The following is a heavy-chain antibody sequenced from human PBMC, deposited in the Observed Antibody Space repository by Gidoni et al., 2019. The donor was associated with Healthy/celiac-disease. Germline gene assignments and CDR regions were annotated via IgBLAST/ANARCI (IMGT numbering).Heavy chain of an antibody. CDR1: GGSISSGRYY. D-gene: IGHD6-19*01. CDR3: AIQSGYSSGWYPY. CDR2: IYTSGST. Sequence: QVQLQESGPGLVKPSQTLSLTCTVSGGSISSGRYYWSWIRQPAGKGLECIGRIYTSGSTNYNPSLKSRVTISVDTSKNQFSLKLSSVTAADTALYYCAIQSGYSSGWYPYWGQGTLVTVSS. J-gene: IGHJ4*02. V-gene: IGHV4-61*02.